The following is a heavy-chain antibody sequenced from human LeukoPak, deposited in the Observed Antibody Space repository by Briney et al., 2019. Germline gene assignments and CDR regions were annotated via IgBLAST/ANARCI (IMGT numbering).Heavy chain of an antibody. Sequence: SVKVSCKASGGTFSSYAISWVRQAPGLGLEWMGRIIPIFGTANYAQKFQGRVTITTDDSTSTAYMELSSLRSEDTAVYYCAVASEQWLVEPPDYWGQGTLVTVSS. CDR1: GGTFSSYA. CDR2: IIPIFGTA. J-gene: IGHJ4*02. D-gene: IGHD6-19*01. CDR3: AVASEQWLVEPPDY. V-gene: IGHV1-69*05.